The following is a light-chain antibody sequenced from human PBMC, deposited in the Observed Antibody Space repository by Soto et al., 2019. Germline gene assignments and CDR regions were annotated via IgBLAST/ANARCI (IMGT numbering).Light chain of an antibody. V-gene: IGLV2-14*01. CDR3: TSYTPTGALV. CDR2: EVR. Sequence: QAVVTQPASVSGSPGQSITVSCTGTITDVGGYNYVSWYQHRPGKAPRLMIYEVRNRLSGVSNRFSGSKSGNTASLTISGLQSEDEADYYCTSYTPTGALVFGSGTKLTVL. CDR1: ITDVGGYNY. J-gene: IGLJ3*02.